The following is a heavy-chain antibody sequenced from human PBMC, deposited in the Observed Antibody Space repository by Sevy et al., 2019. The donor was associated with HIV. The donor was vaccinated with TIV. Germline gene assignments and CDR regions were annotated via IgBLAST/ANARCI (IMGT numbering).Heavy chain of an antibody. D-gene: IGHD2-15*01. V-gene: IGHV4-31*03. CDR2: IFYSGST. CDR1: AGSISSGGYY. CDR3: ARDREVVAATPGRIFDY. J-gene: IGHJ4*02. Sequence: SETLSLTCTVSAGSISSGGYYWSWIRQHPGKGLEWIGYIFYSGSTYYNPSLKSRVTISVDTSKNQFSLKLSSVTAADTAVYYCARDREVVAATPGRIFDYWGQGTLVTVSS.